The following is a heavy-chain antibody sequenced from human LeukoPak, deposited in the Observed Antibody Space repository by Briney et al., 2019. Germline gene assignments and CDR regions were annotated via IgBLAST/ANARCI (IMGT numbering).Heavy chain of an antibody. CDR1: GGSISNYY. D-gene: IGHD6-13*01. Sequence: PSETLYLTCTVSGGSISNYYWSWIRQPPGKGLEWIGYIYYSGSTNYNPSLKSRVTMSLDTSKNQFSLKLTSVTAADTAVYYCARFRMTASATAAFDLWGQGTLVTVSS. CDR3: ARFRMTASATAAFDL. V-gene: IGHV4-59*12. J-gene: IGHJ3*01. CDR2: IYYSGST.